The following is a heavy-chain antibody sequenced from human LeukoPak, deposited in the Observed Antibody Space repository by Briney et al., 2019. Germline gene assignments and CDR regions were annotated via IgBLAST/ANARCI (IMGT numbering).Heavy chain of an antibody. CDR1: GFTFSDYY. Sequence: GGSLRLSCAASGFTFSDYYMSWFRQAPGKGLEWVSYISSGNTIFYADSVKGRFTISRDNSKNTLYLQMNSLRAEDTAVYYCARASSSLGVDFDYWGQGTLVTVSS. CDR2: ISSGNTI. D-gene: IGHD3-3*01. CDR3: ARASSSLGVDFDY. V-gene: IGHV3-69-1*01. J-gene: IGHJ4*02.